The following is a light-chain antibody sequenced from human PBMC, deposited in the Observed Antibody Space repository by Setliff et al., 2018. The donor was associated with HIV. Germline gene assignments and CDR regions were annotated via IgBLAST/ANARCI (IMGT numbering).Light chain of an antibody. V-gene: IGLV3-21*04. J-gene: IGLJ1*01. CDR2: YDS. Sequence: SYELTQPPSVSVAPGKTARITCGGNNIGSKSVHWYQQKPGQAPVLVIYYDSDRPSGIPERFSGSNSGNTATLTITRVEAGEEADYYCQVWDSSSGLYGFGTGTKVTV. CDR3: QVWDSSSGLYG. CDR1: NIGSKS.